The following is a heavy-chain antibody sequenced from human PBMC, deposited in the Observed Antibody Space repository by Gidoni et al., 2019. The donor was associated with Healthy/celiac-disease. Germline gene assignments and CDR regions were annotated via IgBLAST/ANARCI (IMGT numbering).Heavy chain of an antibody. CDR3: ARQGGYCSSTSCYTFFDY. V-gene: IGHV2-5*02. J-gene: IGHJ4*02. Sequence: QITLKESGPTLVKPTPTLTLTSPFPGFSRSTCGVGVGWIRQPPGKAREWLALISWDDDKRYSPSLKSRLTITKDTSNDQVVLTMTNMDPVDTATYYCARQGGYCSSTSCYTFFDYWGQGTLVTVSS. CDR1: GFSRSTCGVG. D-gene: IGHD2-2*02. CDR2: ISWDDDK.